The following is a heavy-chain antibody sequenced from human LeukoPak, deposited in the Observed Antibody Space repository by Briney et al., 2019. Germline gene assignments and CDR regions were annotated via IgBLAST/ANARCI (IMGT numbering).Heavy chain of an antibody. CDR2: FDPEDGET. CDR3: ATVKGYYYDSSGYYYLNY. J-gene: IGHJ4*02. D-gene: IGHD3-22*01. CDR1: GSTLTELS. Sequence: ASVKVSCKVSGSTLTELSMHWVRQAPGKGLEWRGGFDPEDGETIYAQKFQGRVTMTEDTSTDTAYMELSSLRSEDTAVYYCATVKGYYYDSSGYYYLNYWGQGTLVTVSS. V-gene: IGHV1-24*01.